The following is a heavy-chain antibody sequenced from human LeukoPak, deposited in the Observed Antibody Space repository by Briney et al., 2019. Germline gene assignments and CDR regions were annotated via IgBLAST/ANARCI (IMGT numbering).Heavy chain of an antibody. Sequence: GESLKISCKGSGYSFTSYWIGWVLQMPGKGLEWLVIIYPGDSDTRYSPSFQGQVTISADKSISTAYLQWSSLKASDTAMYYCARRSIVVVPTAISGAWFDPWGQGTQVTVSS. CDR2: IYPGDSDT. V-gene: IGHV5-51*01. CDR3: ARRSIVVVPTAISGAWFDP. D-gene: IGHD2-2*02. J-gene: IGHJ5*02. CDR1: GYSFTSYW.